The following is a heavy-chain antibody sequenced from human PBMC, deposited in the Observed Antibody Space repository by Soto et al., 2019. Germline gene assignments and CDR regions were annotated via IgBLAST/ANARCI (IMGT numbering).Heavy chain of an antibody. CDR1: GGSISSGDYY. CDR2: IYYRGST. Sequence: SETLSLTCTVSGGSISSGDYYWSWTRQPPGKGLEWIGYIYYRGSTYYNPSLKSRITISVDTSKNQFSLKRSSVTAADTAVYYCAKDQRDYYDSSGYLNYWGQGTLVTVSS. CDR3: AKDQRDYYDSSGYLNY. D-gene: IGHD3-22*01. V-gene: IGHV4-30-4*01. J-gene: IGHJ4*02.